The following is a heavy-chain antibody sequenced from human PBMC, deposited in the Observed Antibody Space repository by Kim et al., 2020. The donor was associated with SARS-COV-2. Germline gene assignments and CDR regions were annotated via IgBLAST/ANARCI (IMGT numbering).Heavy chain of an antibody. CDR2: ISSSSSYI. J-gene: IGHJ5*02. CDR3: ARGASGERNWFDP. D-gene: IGHD3-10*01. V-gene: IGHV3-21*01. Sequence: GGSLRLSCAASGFTFSSYSMNWVRQAPGKGLEWVSSISSSSSYIYYANSVKGRFTISRDNAKNSLYLQMNSLRAEDTAVYYCARGASGERNWFDPWGQGTLVTVSS. CDR1: GFTFSSYS.